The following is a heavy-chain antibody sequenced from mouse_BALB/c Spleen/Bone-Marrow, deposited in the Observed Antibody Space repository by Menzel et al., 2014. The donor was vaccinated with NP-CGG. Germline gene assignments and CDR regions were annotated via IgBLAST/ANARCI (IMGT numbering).Heavy chain of an antibody. CDR1: GYTFTDYW. CDR3: ARSEIRADLPFDY. CDR2: ILPGSGNT. V-gene: IGHV1-9*01. J-gene: IGHJ2*01. Sequence: QVQLQQSGAELMKPGASVRISCKATGYTFTDYWIQWVKQRPGHGLEWIGEILPGSGNTNYNEKFKGKATFTADASSNTAYMQHSSLTSEDSAVYYCARSEIRADLPFDYWGQGTTLTVSS.